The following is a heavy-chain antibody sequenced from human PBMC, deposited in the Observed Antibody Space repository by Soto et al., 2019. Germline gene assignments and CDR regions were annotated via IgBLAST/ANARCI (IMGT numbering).Heavy chain of an antibody. Sequence: ASVKVSCKASGYTFTGYYMHWVRQAPGQGLEWMGWINPNSGGTNYAQKFQGRVTMTRDTSISTAYMELSRLRSDDTAVYYCARCPSYSGYDDAFDIWGQGTMVTVSS. CDR2: INPNSGGT. V-gene: IGHV1-2*02. CDR1: GYTFTGYY. J-gene: IGHJ3*02. CDR3: ARCPSYSGYDDAFDI. D-gene: IGHD5-12*01.